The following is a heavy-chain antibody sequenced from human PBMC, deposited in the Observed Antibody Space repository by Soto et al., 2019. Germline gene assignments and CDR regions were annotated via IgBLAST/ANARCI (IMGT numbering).Heavy chain of an antibody. J-gene: IGHJ1*01. V-gene: IGHV3-23*01. Sequence: GGSLRLSCAASGFTFSSYVMSWVRQAPGKGLEWVSAISGSGGSTYYADSVKGRFTISRDNSKNTLYLQMNSLRAADTAVDYCAKDYGCSSSAEYFQHWGQGTLVTVSS. CDR3: AKDYGCSSSAEYFQH. D-gene: IGHD6-6*01. CDR2: ISGSGGST. CDR1: GFTFSSYV.